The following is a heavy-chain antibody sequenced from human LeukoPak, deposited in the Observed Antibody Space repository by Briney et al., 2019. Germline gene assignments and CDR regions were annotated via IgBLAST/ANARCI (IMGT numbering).Heavy chain of an antibody. CDR3: ARARPFYYYYGMDV. J-gene: IGHJ6*02. V-gene: IGHV3-48*03. CDR2: ISSSGSTI. CDR1: GFTFSSYE. Sequence: GGSLRFSCAASGFTFSSYEMNWVRQAPGKGLEWVSYISSSGSTIYYADSVKGRFTISRDNAKNSLYLQMNSLRAEDTAVYYCARARPFYYYYGMDVWGQGTTVTVSS.